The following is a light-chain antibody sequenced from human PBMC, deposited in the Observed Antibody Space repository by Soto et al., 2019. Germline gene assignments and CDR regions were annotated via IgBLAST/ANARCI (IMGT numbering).Light chain of an antibody. CDR3: GTWDSSLSAL. Sequence: QSALTQPPSVSAAPGQKVTISCSGSSSNIGNNYVSWYQQLPGTAPKLLIYDNNKRPSGIPDRFSGSKSGTSATLGITGLQTGDEADYYCGTWDSSLSALFGGGTKLTAL. V-gene: IGLV1-51*01. CDR2: DNN. J-gene: IGLJ2*01. CDR1: SSNIGNNY.